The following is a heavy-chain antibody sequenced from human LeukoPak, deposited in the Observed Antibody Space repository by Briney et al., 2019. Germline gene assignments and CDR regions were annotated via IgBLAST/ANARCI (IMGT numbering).Heavy chain of an antibody. D-gene: IGHD1-1*01. Sequence: PPGGSLRLSCAASGFSFSSYAMSWVRQAPVRGLEWVASMKGGGADTFYADFVKGRFTLSRDDSRTTVYLQLNSLRVEDTAVYYCAKANWVSNADAVSWGQGTLVTVSS. CDR2: MKGGGADT. CDR3: AKANWVSNADAVS. J-gene: IGHJ5*02. V-gene: IGHV3-23*01. CDR1: GFSFSSYA.